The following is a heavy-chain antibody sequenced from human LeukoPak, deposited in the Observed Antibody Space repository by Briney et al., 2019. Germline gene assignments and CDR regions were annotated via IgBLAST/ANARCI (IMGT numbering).Heavy chain of an antibody. J-gene: IGHJ4*02. Sequence: GGSLGLSCAASGFTFSSYSMNWVRQAPGKGLEWVSSISSSSSYIYYADSVKGRFTISRDNAKNSLYLQMNSLRAEDTAVYYCVRITMVREVSGGFDYWGQGTLVTVSS. CDR3: VRITMVREVSGGFDY. CDR1: GFTFSSYS. V-gene: IGHV3-21*01. D-gene: IGHD3-10*01. CDR2: ISSSSSYI.